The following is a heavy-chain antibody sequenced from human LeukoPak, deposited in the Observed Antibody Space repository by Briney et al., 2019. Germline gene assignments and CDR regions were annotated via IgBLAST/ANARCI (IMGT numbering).Heavy chain of an antibody. J-gene: IGHJ4*02. Sequence: SETLSLTCTVSGGSISSYYWRWLRQPPGKGLEWIGYIYYSGSTNYNPSLKSRVTISVDTSKNQFSLKLSSVTAADTAVYYCARSTSFDYWGQGTLVSVSS. D-gene: IGHD5/OR15-5a*01. CDR1: GGSISSYY. CDR3: ARSTSFDY. V-gene: IGHV4-59*01. CDR2: IYYSGST.